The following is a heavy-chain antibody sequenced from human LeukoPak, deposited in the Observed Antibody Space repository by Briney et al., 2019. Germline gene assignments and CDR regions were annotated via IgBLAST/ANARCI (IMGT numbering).Heavy chain of an antibody. Sequence: ASVKVSCKASGYTFTSYDINRVRQATGQGLEWMGWMNPNSGNTGYAQKFQGRVTMTEDTSTDTAYMELSSLRSEDTAVYYCATGTIVATYDYWGQGTLVTVSS. CDR1: GYTFTSYD. CDR3: ATGTIVATYDY. J-gene: IGHJ4*02. D-gene: IGHD5-12*01. CDR2: MNPNSGNT. V-gene: IGHV1-8*01.